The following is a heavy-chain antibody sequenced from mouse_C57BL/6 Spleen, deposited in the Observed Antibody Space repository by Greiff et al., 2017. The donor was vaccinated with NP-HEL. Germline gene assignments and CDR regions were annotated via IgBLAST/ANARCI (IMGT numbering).Heavy chain of an antibody. D-gene: IGHD2-12*01. CDR3: ASYDGFDY. CDR2: ISYDGSN. V-gene: IGHV3-6*01. Sequence: EVQLVESGPGLVKPSQSLSLTCSVTGYSITSGYYWNWIRQFPGNKLEWMGYISYDGSNNYNPSLKNRISITRDTSKNQFFLKLNSVTTEDTATYYCASYDGFDYWGQGTTLTVSS. CDR1: GYSITSGYY. J-gene: IGHJ2*01.